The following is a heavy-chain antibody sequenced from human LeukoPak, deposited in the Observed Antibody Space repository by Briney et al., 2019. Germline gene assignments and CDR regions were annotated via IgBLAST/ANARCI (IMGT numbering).Heavy chain of an antibody. Sequence: SETLPLTCTVSGGSISSGSYYWSWIRQPAGKGLEWIGRIYTSGSTNYNPSLKSRVTISVDTSKNQFSLKLSSVTAADTAVYYCARDSAWGSYSDLRYYYYMDVWGKGTTVTISS. J-gene: IGHJ6*03. D-gene: IGHD1-26*01. CDR2: IYTSGST. CDR3: ARDSAWGSYSDLRYYYYMDV. CDR1: GGSISSGSYY. V-gene: IGHV4-61*02.